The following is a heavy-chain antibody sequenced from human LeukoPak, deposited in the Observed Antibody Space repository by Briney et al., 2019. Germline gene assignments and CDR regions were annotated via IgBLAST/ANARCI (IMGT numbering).Heavy chain of an antibody. V-gene: IGHV1-69*13. J-gene: IGHJ4*02. CDR3: ARVAGSKRYCSSTSCYMRNVFDY. D-gene: IGHD2-2*02. CDR1: GGTFSSYA. CDR2: IIPIFGTA. Sequence: ASVKVSCKASGGTFSSYAISWVRQAPGQGLEWMGGIIPIFGTANYAQKFQGRVTITADESTSTAYMELSSLRSEDTAVYYCARVAGSKRYCSSTSCYMRNVFDYWGQGTLVTVSS.